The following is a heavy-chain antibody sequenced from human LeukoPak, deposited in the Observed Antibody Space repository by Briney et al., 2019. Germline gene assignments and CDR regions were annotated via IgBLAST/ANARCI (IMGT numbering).Heavy chain of an antibody. CDR3: AKDRSGGSPYGMDV. CDR2: ISWNSDNI. V-gene: IGHV3-9*01. Sequence: GSLRLSSAAFGFTFNDYAMHWVRQAPEKGLEWVSGISWNSDNIGYADSVKGRFTISRDNAKNSQYLQMNSLGPEDTALYYCAKDRSGGSPYGMDVWGQGTTVTVSS. J-gene: IGHJ6*02. CDR1: GFTFNDYA. D-gene: IGHD2-15*01.